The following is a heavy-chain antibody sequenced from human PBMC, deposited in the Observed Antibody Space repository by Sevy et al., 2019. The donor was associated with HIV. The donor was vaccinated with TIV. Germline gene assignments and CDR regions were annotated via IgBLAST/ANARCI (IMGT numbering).Heavy chain of an antibody. V-gene: IGHV3-7*01. J-gene: IGHJ3*01. CDR2: IKQDGSEK. CDR3: MTAMLHV. Sequence: GGSLRLSCAVSGFTFSNYWMHWVRQAPGKGLEWVANIKQDGSEKYYVDSVKGRFSISSDNAKNLVYLQMNSLRVEDTAVYYCMTAMLHVGGQGTMVTVSS. D-gene: IGHD2-15*01. CDR1: GFTFSNYW.